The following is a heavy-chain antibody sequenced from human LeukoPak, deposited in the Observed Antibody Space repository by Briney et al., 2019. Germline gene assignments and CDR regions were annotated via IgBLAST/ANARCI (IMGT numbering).Heavy chain of an antibody. CDR3: ARDAGAFYFDY. V-gene: IGHV4-59*01. Sequence: PSETLSLTCTVSGGSISTYYWSWIRQPPGEGLEWIGYIYYSGNTNYNPSLYSRVTTSVDTSKNQFSLKLTSVTAADTGVYYCARDAGAFYFDYWGQGILVTVSS. J-gene: IGHJ4*02. CDR1: GGSISTYY. CDR2: IYYSGNT.